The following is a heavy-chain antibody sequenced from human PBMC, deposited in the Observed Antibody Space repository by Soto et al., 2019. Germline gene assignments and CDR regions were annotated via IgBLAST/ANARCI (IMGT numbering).Heavy chain of an antibody. J-gene: IGHJ4*02. D-gene: IGHD5-18*01. CDR2: ISYDGSNK. CDR3: ARDHRIQLWSKITAYYFDY. CDR1: GFTFSSYA. Sequence: QVQLVESGGGVVQPGRSLRLSCAASGFTFSSYAMHWVRQAPGKGLEWVAVISYDGSNKYYADSVKGRFTISRDNSKNTPYLQMNSLRAEDTAVYYCARDHRIQLWSKITAYYFDYWGQGTLVTVSS. V-gene: IGHV3-30-3*01.